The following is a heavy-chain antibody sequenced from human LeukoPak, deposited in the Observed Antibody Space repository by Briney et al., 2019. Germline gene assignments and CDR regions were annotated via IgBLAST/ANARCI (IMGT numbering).Heavy chain of an antibody. CDR1: GFTFSSYS. Sequence: GGSLRLSCAPSGFTFSSYSMNWVRQAPGKGLEWVSSISSSSSYIYYADSVKGRFTISRDNAKNSLYLQMTSLRAEDTAVYYCARARGIAVAGTYALGFDYWGQGTLVTVSS. V-gene: IGHV3-21*01. D-gene: IGHD6-19*01. J-gene: IGHJ4*02. CDR3: ARARGIAVAGTYALGFDY. CDR2: ISSSSSYI.